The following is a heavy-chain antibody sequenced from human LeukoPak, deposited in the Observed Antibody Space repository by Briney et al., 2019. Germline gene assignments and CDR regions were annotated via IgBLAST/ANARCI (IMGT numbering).Heavy chain of an antibody. V-gene: IGHV4-34*01. CDR3: ARGSSLRYFDWLLQAPDY. CDR2: INHSGST. CDR1: GGSFSGYY. J-gene: IGHJ4*02. D-gene: IGHD3-9*01. Sequence: PSETLSLTCAVYGGSFSGYYWSWIRQPPGKGLEWIGEINHSGSTYYNPSLKSRVTISVDTSKNQFSLKLSSVTAADTAVYYCARGSSLRYFDWLLQAPDYWGQGTLVTVSS.